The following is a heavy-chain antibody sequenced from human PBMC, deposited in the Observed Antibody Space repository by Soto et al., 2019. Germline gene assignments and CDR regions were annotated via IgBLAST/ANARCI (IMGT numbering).Heavy chain of an antibody. CDR1: GGTFSSYA. CDR2: IIPIFGTA. J-gene: IGHJ6*02. Sequence: SVKVSCKASGGTFSSYAISWVRQAPGQGLEWMGGIIPIFGTANYAQKFQGRVTITADESTSTAYMELSSLRSEDTAVYYCAREGIVVVPAAPYYYYYYGMDVWGQGTTVTVSS. D-gene: IGHD2-2*01. CDR3: AREGIVVVPAAPYYYYYYGMDV. V-gene: IGHV1-69*13.